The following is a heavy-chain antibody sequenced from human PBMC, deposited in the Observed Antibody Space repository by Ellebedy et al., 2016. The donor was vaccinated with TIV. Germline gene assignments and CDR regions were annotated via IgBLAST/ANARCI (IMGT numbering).Heavy chain of an antibody. Sequence: GSLRLSYTVSGGSISSSSYYWGWIRQPPGKGLEWIGSIYYSGSTYYNPSLKSRVTISVDTSKNQFSLKLSSVTAADTAVYFCAKYYCPNGVCYHFDYWGRGTLVTVSS. J-gene: IGHJ4*02. CDR2: IYYSGST. CDR1: GGSISSSSYY. CDR3: AKYYCPNGVCYHFDY. V-gene: IGHV4-39*07. D-gene: IGHD2-8*01.